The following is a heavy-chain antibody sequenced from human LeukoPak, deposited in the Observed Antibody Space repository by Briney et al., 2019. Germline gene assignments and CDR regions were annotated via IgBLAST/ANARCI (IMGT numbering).Heavy chain of an antibody. Sequence: SETLSLTCTVSGGSVSSGSYYWSWIRQPPGKGLEWIGYIYYSGSTNYNPSLKSRVTISVDTSKNQFSLKLCSVTAADTAVYYCARTGYSSGWYFDYWGQGTLVTVSS. V-gene: IGHV4-61*01. D-gene: IGHD6-19*01. J-gene: IGHJ4*02. CDR1: GGSVSSGSYY. CDR3: ARTGYSSGWYFDY. CDR2: IYYSGST.